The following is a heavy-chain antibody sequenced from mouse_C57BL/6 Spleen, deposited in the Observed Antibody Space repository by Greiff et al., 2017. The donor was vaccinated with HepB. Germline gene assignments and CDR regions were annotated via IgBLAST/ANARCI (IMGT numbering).Heavy chain of an antibody. J-gene: IGHJ4*01. CDR2: IHPNSGST. Sequence: VQLQQPGAELVKPGASVKLSCKASGYTFTSYWMHWVKQRPGQGLEWIGMIHPNSGSTNYNEKFKSKATLTVDKSSSTAYMQLSSLTSEDSAVYYCARKGITTVEAPIDYWGQGTSVTVSS. D-gene: IGHD1-1*01. CDR1: GYTFTSYW. V-gene: IGHV1-64*01. CDR3: ARKGITTVEAPIDY.